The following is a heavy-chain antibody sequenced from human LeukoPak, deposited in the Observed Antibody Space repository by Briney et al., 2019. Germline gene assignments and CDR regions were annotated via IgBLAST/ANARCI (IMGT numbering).Heavy chain of an antibody. CDR3: AREVSLVWSDY. V-gene: IGHV1-2*02. J-gene: IGHJ4*02. CDR1: GYTFTGYY. Sequence: ASVKVSCKASGYTFTGYYMHWVRQAPGQGLEWMGWINPNSGGTNYAQKLQDRVTMTTDTSTSTAYMELRGLRSDDTAVYYCAREVSLVWSDYWGQGTLVTVSS. CDR2: INPNSGGT. D-gene: IGHD2-8*02.